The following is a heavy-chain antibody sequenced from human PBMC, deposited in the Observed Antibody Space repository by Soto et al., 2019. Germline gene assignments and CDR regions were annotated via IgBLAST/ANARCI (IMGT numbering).Heavy chain of an antibody. J-gene: IGHJ6*02. CDR1: GFTFSSYS. V-gene: IGHV3-21*01. CDR3: ARDLSSSWYGIDYYGMDV. Sequence: GGSLRLSCAASGFTFSSYSMNWVRQAPGKGLEWVSSISSSSSYIYYADSVKGRFTISRDNAKNSLYLQMNSLRAEDTAVYYCARDLSSSWYGIDYYGMDVWGQGTTVTVSS. CDR2: ISSSSSYI. D-gene: IGHD6-13*01.